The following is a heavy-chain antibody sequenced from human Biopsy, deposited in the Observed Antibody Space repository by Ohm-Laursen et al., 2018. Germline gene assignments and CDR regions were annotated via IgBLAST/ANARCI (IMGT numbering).Heavy chain of an antibody. J-gene: IGHJ4*02. CDR3: ARESNDFGGLYFPR. Sequence: SDTLSLTCTVSGGSFTGHYWSWIRQPPGKGLEWIGHISCTGYTSYNASLKSRVTISVDTSRNHFSLRLSSLTAADTAVYYCARESNDFGGLYFPRWGQGTLVTVSS. CDR1: GGSFTGHY. D-gene: IGHD4-23*01. CDR2: ISCTGYT. V-gene: IGHV4-59*11.